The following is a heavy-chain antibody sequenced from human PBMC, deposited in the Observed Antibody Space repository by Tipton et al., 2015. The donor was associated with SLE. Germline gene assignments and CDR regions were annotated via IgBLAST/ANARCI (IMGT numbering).Heavy chain of an antibody. V-gene: IGHV4-4*07. CDR1: GGSISSYY. CDR2: IYTSGST. Sequence: LRLSCTVSGGSISSYYWSWIRQPAGKGLEWIGRIYTSGSTNYNPPLKSRVTISVDTSKNQFSLKLSSVTAADTAVYYCARRGYYGSGSYPNWGQGTLVTVSS. J-gene: IGHJ4*02. CDR3: ARRGYYGSGSYPN. D-gene: IGHD3-10*01.